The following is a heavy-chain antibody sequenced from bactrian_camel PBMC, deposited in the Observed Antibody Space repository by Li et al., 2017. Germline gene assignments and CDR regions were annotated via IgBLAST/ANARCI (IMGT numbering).Heavy chain of an antibody. Sequence: VQLVESGGGLVQPGGSLRLSCAASGFVFGDYTVAWIRQTPEKGLEWVSHITWSGHSTNSAASVKGRFTISRDNAKNEMYLHMNDLKPEDTAVYYCAAEGAPGTYCSGGTCRGQCFGFWGQGTQVTVS. CDR1: GFVFGDYT. D-gene: IGHD2*01. CDR2: ITWSGHST. V-gene: IGHV3-1*01. J-gene: IGHJ6*01. CDR3: AAEGAPGTYCSGGTCRGQCFGF.